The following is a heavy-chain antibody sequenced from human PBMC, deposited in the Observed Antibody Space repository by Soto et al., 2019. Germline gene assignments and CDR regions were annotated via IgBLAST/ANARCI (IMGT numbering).Heavy chain of an antibody. CDR2: IHHGGTR. CDR3: ARGSGGYPFDY. CDR1: GYSISSANY. J-gene: IGHJ4*02. D-gene: IGHD1-26*01. V-gene: IGHV4-38-2*01. Sequence: ETLSLTCAVSGYSISSANYWGWIRQPPGKGLEWIGSIHHGGTRYSNPSLKNRVTILADTSKNQFSLKLSSVTAADTAVYYCARGSGGYPFDYWGQGTLVTVSS.